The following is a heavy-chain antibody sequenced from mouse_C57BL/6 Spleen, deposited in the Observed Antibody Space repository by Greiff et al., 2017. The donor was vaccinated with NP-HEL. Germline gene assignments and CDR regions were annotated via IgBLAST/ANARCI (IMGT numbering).Heavy chain of an antibody. CDR3: ASLHYYGSSFCAMDY. D-gene: IGHD1-1*01. CDR1: GYAFSSSW. J-gene: IGHJ4*01. V-gene: IGHV1-82*01. Sequence: VQLQESGPELVKPGASVKISCKASGYAFSSSWMNWVKQRPGKGLEWIGRIYPGDGDTNYNGKFKGKATLTADKSSSTAYMQLSSLTSEDSAVYFCASLHYYGSSFCAMDYWGQGTSVTVSS. CDR2: IYPGDGDT.